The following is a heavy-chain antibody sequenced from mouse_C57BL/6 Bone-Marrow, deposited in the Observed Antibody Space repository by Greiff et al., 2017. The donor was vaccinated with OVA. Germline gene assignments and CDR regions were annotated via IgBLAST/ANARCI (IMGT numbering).Heavy chain of an antibody. CDR3: ARESSWWYFDV. V-gene: IGHV3-6*01. D-gene: IGHD1-3*01. CDR1: GYSITSGYY. J-gene: IGHJ1*03. Sequence: VQLKESGPGLVKPSQSLSLPCSVSGYSITSGYYWNWIRQFPGNKLEWMGYISYDGSNNYNPSLKNRISITRDTSKNQFFLKLNSVTTEDTATYYCARESSWWYFDVWGTGTTVTVSS. CDR2: ISYDGSN.